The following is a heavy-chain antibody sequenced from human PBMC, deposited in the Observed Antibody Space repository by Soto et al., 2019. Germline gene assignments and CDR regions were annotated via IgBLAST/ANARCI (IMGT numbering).Heavy chain of an antibody. J-gene: IGHJ4*02. Sequence: QITLKESGPTLVKPKQTLTLTCTFSGFSLSTSGVGVGWIRQPPGKALEWLALIYWDDDKRYSPSLKSRPTIPQDTSTNRVVLTITMMDPLDTDPYYCAQSLAASSCGDYEPINSLDYWREGILVNASS. CDR2: IYWDDDK. D-gene: IGHD4-17*01. CDR3: AQSLAASSCGDYEPINSLDY. V-gene: IGHV2-5*02. CDR1: GFSLSTSGVG.